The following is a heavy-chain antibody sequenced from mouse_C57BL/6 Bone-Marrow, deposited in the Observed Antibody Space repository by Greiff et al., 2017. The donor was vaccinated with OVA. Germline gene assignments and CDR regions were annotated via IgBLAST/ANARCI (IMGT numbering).Heavy chain of an antibody. Sequence: QVQLQQSGPELVKPGASVKLSCKASGYTFTSYDINWVKQRPGQGLEWIGWIYPGDGSTKYNEKFKGKATLTVDTSSSTAYMELHSLTSEDSAVYFCAREITTLYWGQGTSVTVSS. J-gene: IGHJ4*01. CDR2: IYPGDGST. CDR3: AREITTLY. V-gene: IGHV1-85*01. D-gene: IGHD1-1*01. CDR1: GYTFTSYD.